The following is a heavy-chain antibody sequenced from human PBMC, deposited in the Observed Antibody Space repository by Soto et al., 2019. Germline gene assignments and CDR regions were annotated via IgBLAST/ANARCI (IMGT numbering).Heavy chain of an antibody. CDR3: ARARDGYNFLYEPT. Sequence: EVQLVESGGGLIQPGGSLRLSCVASGFTVSRNYMSWVRQAPGKGLEWVSVSYSGGSTDYADSVRGRFTISRDNSKNTLYLQMNSLRAEDTAVYYCARARDGYNFLYEPTWGQGTLVTVSS. J-gene: IGHJ4*02. CDR1: GFTVSRNY. V-gene: IGHV3-53*01. CDR2: SYSGGST. D-gene: IGHD5-12*01.